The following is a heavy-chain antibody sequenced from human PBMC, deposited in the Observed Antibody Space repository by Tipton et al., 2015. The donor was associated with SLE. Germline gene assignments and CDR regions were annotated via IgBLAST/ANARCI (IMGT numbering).Heavy chain of an antibody. J-gene: IGHJ6*03. CDR2: VYGGGSST. Sequence: SLRLSCAVSGLTFTRNAMSWVRQAPGKGLEWVSRVYGGGSSTYYADSVKGRFTISRDEAGNTLYLQMNSLRGGDTAVYYCVKERSPDYYYYYMDVWGKGTTVTVSS. CDR1: GLTFTRNA. CDR3: VKERSPDYYYYYMDV. V-gene: IGHV3-23*03.